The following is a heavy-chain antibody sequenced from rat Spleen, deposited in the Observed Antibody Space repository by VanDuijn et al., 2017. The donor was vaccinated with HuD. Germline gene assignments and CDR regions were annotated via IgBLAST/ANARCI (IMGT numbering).Heavy chain of an antibody. CDR1: GFTFSDYY. CDR2: ISYEGSGT. J-gene: IGHJ2*01. V-gene: IGHV5-22*01. D-gene: IGHD1-11*01. CDR3: ARLEGSFDY. Sequence: EVQLVESGGGLVQPGRSLKLSCAASGFTFSDYYMAWVRQVPKKGLEWVASISYEGSGTYYGDSVKGRFTISRDNAKSTLYLQMNSLRSEDTATYYCARLEGSFDYWGQGVMVTVSS.